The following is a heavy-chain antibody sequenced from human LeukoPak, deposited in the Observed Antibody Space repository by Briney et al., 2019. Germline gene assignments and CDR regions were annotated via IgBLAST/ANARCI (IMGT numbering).Heavy chain of an antibody. CDR2: INWNGGST. J-gene: IGHJ4*02. CDR1: GFTFNDYG. Sequence: GGSLRLSCAASGFTFNDYGVSWVRQAPGKGLEWASGINWNGGSTGYADSVKGRFTISRDNAKNSLYLQMNNLRAEDTALYHCARENYYDSSGYYYGVDYWGQGTLVTVSS. CDR3: ARENYYDSSGYYYGVDY. V-gene: IGHV3-20*01. D-gene: IGHD3-22*01.